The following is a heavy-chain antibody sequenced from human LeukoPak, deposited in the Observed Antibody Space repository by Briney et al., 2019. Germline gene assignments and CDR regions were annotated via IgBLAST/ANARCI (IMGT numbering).Heavy chain of an antibody. V-gene: IGHV3-30*18. Sequence: PGGSLRLSCAASGFTFSSYGMHWVRQAPGKGLEWVAVISYDGSDKYFADSVKGRFTISRDNSKNPLYLQMNSLRAEDTAVYYCAKAPRPWVGGATGSRYYFHYWGQGTLVTVSS. D-gene: IGHD1-26*01. CDR3: AKAPRPWVGGATGSRYYFHY. CDR1: GFTFSSYG. J-gene: IGHJ4*02. CDR2: ISYDGSDK.